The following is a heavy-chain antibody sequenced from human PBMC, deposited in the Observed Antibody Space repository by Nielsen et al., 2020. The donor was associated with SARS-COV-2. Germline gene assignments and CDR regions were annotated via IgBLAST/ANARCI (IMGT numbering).Heavy chain of an antibody. Sequence: SETLSLTCTVSGGSISSYYWSWIRQPPGKGLEWLGYIYYSGSTNYNPSLKSRVTISVDTSKNQFSLKLSSVTAADTAVYYCARRVRSGSYYGYWGQGTLVTVSS. V-gene: IGHV4-59*08. CDR1: GGSISSYY. J-gene: IGHJ4*02. D-gene: IGHD1-26*01. CDR3: ARRVRSGSYYGY. CDR2: IYYSGST.